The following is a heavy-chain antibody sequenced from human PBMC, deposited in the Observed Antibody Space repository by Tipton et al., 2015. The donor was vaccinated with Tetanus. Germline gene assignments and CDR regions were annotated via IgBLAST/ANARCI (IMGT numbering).Heavy chain of an antibody. J-gene: IGHJ3*02. V-gene: IGHV4-4*07. Sequence: GLVKPSETLSLTCTVSGGSISSYYWSWIRQPAGKGLEWIGRIYTSGSTNYNPSLKSRVTMSVDTSKNQFSLKLSSVTAADTAVFYCGSHYGSGSDDAFDIWGQGTMVTVSS. D-gene: IGHD3-10*01. CDR2: IYTSGST. CDR1: GGSISSYY. CDR3: GSHYGSGSDDAFDI.